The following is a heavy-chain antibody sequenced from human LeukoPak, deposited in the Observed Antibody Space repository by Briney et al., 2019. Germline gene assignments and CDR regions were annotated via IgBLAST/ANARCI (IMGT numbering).Heavy chain of an antibody. J-gene: IGHJ4*02. Sequence: SVKVSCKASGGTFSSYAISWVRQAPGQGLEWMGGIIPIFGTANYAQKFQGRVTITADESTSTAYMELSSLRSEDTAVYYCARTLTYYYDSSGYYGEYYFDYWGQGTLVTVSA. CDR1: GGTFSSYA. D-gene: IGHD3-22*01. V-gene: IGHV1-69*13. CDR3: ARTLTYYYDSSGYYGEYYFDY. CDR2: IIPIFGTA.